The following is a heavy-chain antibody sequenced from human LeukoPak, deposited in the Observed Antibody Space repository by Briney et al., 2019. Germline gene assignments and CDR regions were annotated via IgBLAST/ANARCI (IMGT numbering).Heavy chain of an antibody. V-gene: IGHV4-4*02. D-gene: IGHD2-15*01. Sequence: SETLSLTCAVSGGAVSSSNWWTWVRPPPGKGLEWIGQIYHTGSTNYQPSLNSRVTISLDKPRNHFSLKLSSVTAADTAVYYCATSDCSGGRCYSLVFWGQGTLVTVSS. CDR2: IYHTGST. CDR3: ATSDCSGGRCYSLVF. J-gene: IGHJ4*02. CDR1: GGAVSSSNW.